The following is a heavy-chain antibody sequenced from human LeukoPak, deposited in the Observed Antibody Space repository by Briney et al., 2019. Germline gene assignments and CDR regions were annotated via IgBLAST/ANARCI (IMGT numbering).Heavy chain of an antibody. CDR1: GGTFSSYA. CDR3: ARAAPYYYCMDV. J-gene: IGHJ6*03. V-gene: IGHV1-69*05. Sequence: ASVKVSCKASGGTFSSYAISWVRQAPGQGLEWMGGIIPIFGTANYAQKFQGRVTITTDESTSTAYMELSSLRSEDTAVYYCARAAPYYYCMDVWGKGTTVTVSS. CDR2: IIPIFGTA.